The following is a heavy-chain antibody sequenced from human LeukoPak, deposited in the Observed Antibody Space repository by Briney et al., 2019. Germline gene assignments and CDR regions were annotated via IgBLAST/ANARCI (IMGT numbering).Heavy chain of an antibody. Sequence: GVSLRLACAGSGFTFTTYSMSWVRQAPGQGLEWVSSISSSSSYIFYADSVKGRFTISRDNAKNSLYLQMNSLRAEDTAVYYCARDKAAAGGYVYWGQGTLVTVSS. D-gene: IGHD6-13*01. CDR1: GFTFTTYS. CDR3: ARDKAAAGGYVY. J-gene: IGHJ4*02. V-gene: IGHV3-21*01. CDR2: ISSSSSYI.